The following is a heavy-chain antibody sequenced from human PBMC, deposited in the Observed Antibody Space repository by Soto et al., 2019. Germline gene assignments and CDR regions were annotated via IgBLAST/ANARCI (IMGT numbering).Heavy chain of an antibody. CDR3: AREGPVAGTKSPNWFDP. J-gene: IGHJ5*02. CDR2: ISYDGSNK. D-gene: IGHD6-19*01. CDR1: GFTFSSYA. V-gene: IGHV3-30-3*01. Sequence: GGSLRLSCAASGFTFSSYAMHWVRQAPGKGLEWVVVISYDGSNKYYADSVKGRFTISRDNSKNTLYLQMNSLRAEDTAVYYCAREGPVAGTKSPNWFDPWGQGTLVTVSS.